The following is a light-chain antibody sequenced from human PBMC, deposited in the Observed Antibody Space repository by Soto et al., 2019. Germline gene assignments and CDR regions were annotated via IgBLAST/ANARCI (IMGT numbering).Light chain of an antibody. CDR2: DVS. CDR3: CSYAGGYTWV. Sequence: QSALTQPRSVSGSPGQSVTISCTGTSSDVGGHNYVSWYQHHPGKAPKLMIHDVSKRPSGVPYRFSGSKSGNTASLTISGLQAEDEADYYCCSYAGGYTWVFGGGTKVTVL. CDR1: SSDVGGHNY. V-gene: IGLV2-11*01. J-gene: IGLJ2*01.